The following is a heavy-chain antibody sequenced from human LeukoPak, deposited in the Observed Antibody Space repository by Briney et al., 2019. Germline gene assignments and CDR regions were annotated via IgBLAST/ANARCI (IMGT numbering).Heavy chain of an antibody. J-gene: IGHJ6*03. CDR2: INHSGST. D-gene: IGHD6-19*01. Sequence: PSETLSLTCAVYGGSLSGYYWSWIRQPPGKGLEWIGEINHSGSTNYNPSLKSRVTISVDTSKNQFSLKLSSVTAADTAVYYCARRAVAGPRIYYYYYYMDVWGKGTTVTISS. CDR1: GGSLSGYY. V-gene: IGHV4-34*01. CDR3: ARRAVAGPRIYYYYYYMDV.